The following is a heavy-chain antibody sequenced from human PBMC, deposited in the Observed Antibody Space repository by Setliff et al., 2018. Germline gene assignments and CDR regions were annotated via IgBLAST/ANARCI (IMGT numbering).Heavy chain of an antibody. CDR2: INHSGST. D-gene: IGHD3-3*01. CDR3: RYWSGYYNNDY. CDR1: GGSFSNYY. Sequence: SETLSLTCTVYGGSFSNYYWSWIRQPPGKGLEWIGEINHSGSTNYNPSLKSRVTVSLDTSKNQFSLKLTSVTAADTAVYYCRYWSGYYNNDYWGQGTLVTVSS. V-gene: IGHV4-34*01. J-gene: IGHJ4*02.